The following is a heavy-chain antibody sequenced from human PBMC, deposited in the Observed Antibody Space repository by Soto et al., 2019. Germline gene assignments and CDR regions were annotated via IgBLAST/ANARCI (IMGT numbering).Heavy chain of an antibody. CDR1: GGSFSGYY. J-gene: IGHJ5*01. V-gene: IGHV4-34*01. CDR3: AIGLKQQLNSNWFDS. D-gene: IGHD6-13*01. Sequence: SETLSLTCAVYGGSFSGYYWSWIRQPPGKGLEWIGEINHSGSTNYNPSLKSRVTISVDTSKNQFSLKLSSVTAADTAVYYCAIGLKQQLNSNWFDSWGRGTLVTVLS. CDR2: INHSGST.